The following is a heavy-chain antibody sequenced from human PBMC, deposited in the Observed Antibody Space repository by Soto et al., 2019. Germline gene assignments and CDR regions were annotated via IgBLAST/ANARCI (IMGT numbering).Heavy chain of an antibody. V-gene: IGHV1-18*04. CDR1: HATFTGYT. J-gene: IGHJ5*02. D-gene: IGHD4-17*01. CDR2: ISIFNGNT. CDR3: ARGTVTSGRWFGP. Sequence: QVHLVQSETEVKEPGASVTVSCKTSHATFTGYTINWVRQAPGQGLEWLGWISIFNGNTYYARDFQGRLTMTTNTSATTAYMELRSLRSDDTAVYFCARGTVTSGRWFGPWGQGTLVTVSS.